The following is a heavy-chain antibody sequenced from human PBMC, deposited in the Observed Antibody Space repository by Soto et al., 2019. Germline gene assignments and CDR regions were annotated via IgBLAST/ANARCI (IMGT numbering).Heavy chain of an antibody. J-gene: IGHJ4*02. CDR3: AKGSIEYSSSFPDY. V-gene: IGHV3-23*01. D-gene: IGHD6-6*01. CDR2: FSGSGAST. CDR1: GFTFSTYA. Sequence: GGSLRLSCAASGFTFSTYAMSWVRQAPGKGLEWVSGFSGSGASTYYADSVKGRFTISRDNSNNTLYLQMSSLRAVDTAVYYCAKGSIEYSSSFPDYWGQGTLVTVSS.